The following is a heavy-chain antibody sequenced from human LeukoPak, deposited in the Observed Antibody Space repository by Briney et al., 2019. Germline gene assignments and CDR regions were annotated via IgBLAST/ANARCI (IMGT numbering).Heavy chain of an antibody. J-gene: IGHJ3*02. D-gene: IGHD3-22*01. Sequence: GGSLRLSCTASGFTFSSYWMSWVRQAPGKGLEWVSYISSGGGTRSYADSVKGRFTISRDNAKNSLYLQMDSLRAEDTAVYYCARDRGRRGITMRSDAFDIWGQGTMVTVSS. V-gene: IGHV3-48*04. CDR2: ISSGGGTR. CDR1: GFTFSSYW. CDR3: ARDRGRRGITMRSDAFDI.